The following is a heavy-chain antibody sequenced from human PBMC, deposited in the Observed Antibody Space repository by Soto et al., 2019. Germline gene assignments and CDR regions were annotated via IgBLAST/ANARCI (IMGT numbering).Heavy chain of an antibody. Sequence: GSLRLSCAASGFTVSSNYMSWVRQAPGKGLEWVSVIYSGGSTYYADSVKGRFTISRDNSKNTLYLQMNSLRAEDTAVYYCAKKERHYYDSSGQTYYFDYWGQGTLVTVSS. CDR3: AKKERHYYDSSGQTYYFDY. D-gene: IGHD3-22*01. J-gene: IGHJ4*02. V-gene: IGHV3-66*01. CDR1: GFTVSSNY. CDR2: IYSGGST.